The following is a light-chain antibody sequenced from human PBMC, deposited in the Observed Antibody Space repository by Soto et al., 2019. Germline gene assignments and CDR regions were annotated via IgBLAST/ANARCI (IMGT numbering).Light chain of an antibody. CDR1: SSDVGGYNY. CDR2: DVS. CDR3: SSYTSSSTSHVV. J-gene: IGLJ2*01. V-gene: IGLV2-14*01. Sequence: QSALTQPASVSGSPGQSITISCTGTSSDVGGYNYVSWYQQHPGKAPKLMIYDVSNRSSGVSNRFSGSKSGNTASLTISGLQAEDEADYYCSSYTSSSTSHVVFGGGTKLTVL.